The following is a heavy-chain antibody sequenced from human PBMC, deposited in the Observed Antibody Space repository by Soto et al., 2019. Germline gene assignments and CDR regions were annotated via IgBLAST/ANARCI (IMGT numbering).Heavy chain of an antibody. V-gene: IGHV4-39*01. CDR1: GGSINYDTYY. J-gene: IGHJ5*02. CDR2: IYYSGTS. Sequence: SETLSLTCTVSGGSINYDTYYRGWIRQPPGKGLEWIGSIYYSGTSSYNPSLKSRVTMSVDTSKKQLSLRLRSVTAADTAVYYCARLHCDSPNCVPLDPWGQGTLVT. CDR3: ARLHCDSPNCVPLDP. D-gene: IGHD2-2*01.